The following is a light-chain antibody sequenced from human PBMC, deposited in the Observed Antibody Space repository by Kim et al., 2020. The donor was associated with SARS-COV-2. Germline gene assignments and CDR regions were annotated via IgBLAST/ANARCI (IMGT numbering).Light chain of an antibody. J-gene: IGKJ4*01. V-gene: IGKV3-15*01. CDR2: GAS. CDR3: QQYNIWPPLT. CDR1: QSVRDN. Sequence: SPGERVTHSSRASQSVRDNLAWYKQKPGQATRLLIYGASTRSTGIPARFSGSGFGTDFTLTISSLQSEDAALYYCQQYNIWPPLTFGGGTKVDIK.